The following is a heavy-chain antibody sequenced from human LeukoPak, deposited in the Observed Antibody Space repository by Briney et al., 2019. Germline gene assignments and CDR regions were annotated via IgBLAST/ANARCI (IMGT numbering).Heavy chain of an antibody. V-gene: IGHV4-34*01. J-gene: IGHJ4*02. D-gene: IGHD6-13*01. CDR1: GGSFSGYY. CDR2: INHSGST. Sequence: SETLSLTCAVYGGSFSGYYWSWIRQPPGKGLEWIGEINHSGSTNYNPSLKSRVTISVDTSKNQFSLKLSSVTAADTAVYYCARGSKAAPGTFDYWGQGTLVTVSS. CDR3: ARGSKAAPGTFDY.